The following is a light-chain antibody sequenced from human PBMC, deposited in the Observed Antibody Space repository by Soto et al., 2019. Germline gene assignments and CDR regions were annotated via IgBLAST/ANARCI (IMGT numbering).Light chain of an antibody. CDR3: ASSTSDSLYV. CDR1: SSDVGGNKY. J-gene: IGLJ1*01. CDR2: KVT. Sequence: QSALTQPASVSGSPGQSITISCTGTSSDVGGNKYVSWYQQYPGKVPKLLINKVTNRPSGVSYRFSGSKSGNTASLTISALLAEDAADYFCASSTSDSLYVFGTWTKVTVL. V-gene: IGLV2-14*01.